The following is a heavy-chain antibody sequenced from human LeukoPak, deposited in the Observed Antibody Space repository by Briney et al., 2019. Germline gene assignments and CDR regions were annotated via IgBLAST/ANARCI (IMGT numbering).Heavy chain of an antibody. CDR2: INHSGST. Sequence: SSETLSLTCAVYGGSFSGYYWSWIRQPPGKGLEWIGEINHSGSTNYNPSLKSRVTISVDTSKNQFSLKLSSVTAADTAVYYCARENCSGGSCYSGYYGMDVWGQGTTVTVSS. J-gene: IGHJ6*02. CDR3: ARENCSGGSCYSGYYGMDV. CDR1: GGSFSGYY. D-gene: IGHD2-15*01. V-gene: IGHV4-34*01.